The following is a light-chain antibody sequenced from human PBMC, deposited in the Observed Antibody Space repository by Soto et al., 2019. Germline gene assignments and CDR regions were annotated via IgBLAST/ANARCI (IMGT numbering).Light chain of an antibody. CDR2: AAY. CDR1: QDVSDY. Sequence: DIQLTQSPSFLSASVGDRVTITCRASQDVSDYLAWYQHAPGKAPNLLIYAAYTLQSGVPSRFSGSGSGTEFSLTITSLQPEDFATYYCQHLNGAPTITFGQGTRLDSK. CDR3: QHLNGAPTIT. V-gene: IGKV1-9*01. J-gene: IGKJ5*01.